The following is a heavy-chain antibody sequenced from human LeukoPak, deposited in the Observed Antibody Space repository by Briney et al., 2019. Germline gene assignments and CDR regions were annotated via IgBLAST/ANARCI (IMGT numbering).Heavy chain of an antibody. CDR2: ISGSGGST. CDR1: GFTFSSYA. CDR3: AKAEDSSGYYNWFDP. J-gene: IGHJ5*02. D-gene: IGHD3-22*01. V-gene: IGHV3-23*01. Sequence: PGGSLRLSCAASGFTFSSYAMSWVRQAPGKGLEWVSAISGSGGSTYYADSVKGRFTISRDNSKSTLSLQMNSLRVEDTAVYYCAKAEDSSGYYNWFDPWGQGTLVTVSS.